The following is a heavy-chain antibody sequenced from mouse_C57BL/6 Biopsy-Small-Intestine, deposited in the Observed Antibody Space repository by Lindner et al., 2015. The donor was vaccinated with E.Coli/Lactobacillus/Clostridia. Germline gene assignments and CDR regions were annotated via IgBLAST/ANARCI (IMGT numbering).Heavy chain of an antibody. Sequence: VQLQESGPGLANLLRLCPSPVLSLATPSPVITELDPEIPGNKLEYMGYISYSGSTYYNPSLKSRISITRDTSKNQYYLQLNSVTTEDTATYYCARYRLLKGMDYWGQGTSVTVSS. D-gene: IGHD3-2*02. CDR1: ATPSPVIT. J-gene: IGHJ4*01. CDR3: ARYRLLKGMDY. V-gene: IGHV3-8*01. CDR2: ISYSGST.